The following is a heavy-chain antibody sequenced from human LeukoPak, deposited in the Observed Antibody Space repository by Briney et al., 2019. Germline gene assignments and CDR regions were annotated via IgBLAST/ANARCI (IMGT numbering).Heavy chain of an antibody. CDR1: GASISGSPYY. D-gene: IGHD3-10*01. CDR2: FYDGGSI. J-gene: IGHJ4*02. Sequence: SETLSLTCTVSGASISGSPYYWGWIRQSPGEGLEWIGSFYDGGSIYYNPSLESRVIVSVDTSKNQFSLNMSSVTAADTAMYYCGRPYRVYGHFPFDYWGQGILVTVSS. V-gene: IGHV4-39*01. CDR3: GRPYRVYGHFPFDY.